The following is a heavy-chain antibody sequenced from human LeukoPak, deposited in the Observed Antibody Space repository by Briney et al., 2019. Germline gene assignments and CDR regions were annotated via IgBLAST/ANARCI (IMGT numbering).Heavy chain of an antibody. Sequence: PSETLSLTCTVSRGSISSYYWSWIRQPPGPGLEWFGYIYYSGSTNYNPSLTRRGTISVDPSKNQISLTLSFFTAADTPSRYCASGSYWFDFWGQGTLVTVSS. J-gene: IGHJ4*02. CDR1: RGSISSYY. V-gene: IGHV4-59*01. CDR3: ASGSYWFDF. D-gene: IGHD2-8*02. CDR2: IYYSGST.